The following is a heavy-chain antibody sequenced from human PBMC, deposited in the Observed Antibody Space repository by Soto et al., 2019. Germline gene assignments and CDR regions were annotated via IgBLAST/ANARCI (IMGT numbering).Heavy chain of an antibody. D-gene: IGHD3-9*01. V-gene: IGHV3-30*03. J-gene: IGHJ4*02. Sequence: QVQLVESGGGVVQPGRSLRLSCAASGFTFSSYGMHWVRQAPGKGLEWVAVISYDGSNKYYADSVKGRFTISRYNSKNTLYLQMNSLRAEDTAVYYCATLTHYDILTGYYNYYYFDYWGQGTLVTVSS. CDR2: ISYDGSNK. CDR1: GFTFSSYG. CDR3: ATLTHYDILTGYYNYYYFDY.